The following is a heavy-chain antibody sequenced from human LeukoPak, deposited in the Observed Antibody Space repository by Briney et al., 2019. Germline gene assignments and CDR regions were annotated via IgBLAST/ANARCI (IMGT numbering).Heavy chain of an antibody. D-gene: IGHD3-3*01. Sequence: PSETLSLTCTVSGGSISSGGYYWSWIRQHPGKGLEWIGYIYYSGSTYYNPSLKSRVTISVDTSKNQFSLKLSSVTAADTAVYYCARGGSATQYYDFWSGSFYYYYMDVWGKGTTVTVSS. J-gene: IGHJ6*03. V-gene: IGHV4-31*03. CDR1: GGSISSGGYY. CDR3: ARGGSATQYYDFWSGSFYYYYMDV. CDR2: IYYSGST.